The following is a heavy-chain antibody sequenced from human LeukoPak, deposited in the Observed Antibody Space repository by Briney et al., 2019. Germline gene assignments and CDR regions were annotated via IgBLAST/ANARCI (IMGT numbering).Heavy chain of an antibody. CDR2: ISGSGGST. CDR1: EFTFSSYA. V-gene: IGHV3-23*01. CDR3: AKDQWYPTGGGFDP. Sequence: GGSLRLSCAASEFTFSSYAMSWVRQAPGKGLEWVSAISGSGGSTDYADSVKGRFTISRDNSKNTLYLQMNSLRAEDTAVYYCAKDQWYPTGGGFDPWGQGTQVTVSS. D-gene: IGHD1-14*01. J-gene: IGHJ5*02.